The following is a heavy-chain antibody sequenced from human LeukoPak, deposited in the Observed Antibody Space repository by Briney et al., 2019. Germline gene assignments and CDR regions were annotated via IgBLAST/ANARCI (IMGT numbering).Heavy chain of an antibody. Sequence: ASVKVSCKASGYTFTGYYMHWVRQAPGQGLEWMGWINPNSGGTNYAQKFQGRVTMTRDTSISTAYMELSRLRSDDTAVYYCATDAGPIPAASYYFDYWGQGTLVTVSS. CDR3: ATDAGPIPAASYYFDY. V-gene: IGHV1-2*02. CDR2: INPNSGGT. D-gene: IGHD2-2*01. CDR1: GYTFTGYY. J-gene: IGHJ4*02.